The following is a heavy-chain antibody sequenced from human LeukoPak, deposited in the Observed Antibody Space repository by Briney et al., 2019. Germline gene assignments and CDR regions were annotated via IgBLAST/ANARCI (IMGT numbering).Heavy chain of an antibody. CDR3: AKSGLRYFDRLLCPLDY. CDR1: GFTFSSYG. CDR2: ISYDGSNK. J-gene: IGHJ4*02. Sequence: GGSLRLSCAASGFTFSSYGMHWVRQAPGKGLEWVAVISYDGSNKYYADSVKGRFTISRDNSKNTLYLQMNSLRAEDTAVYYCAKSGLRYFDRLLCPLDYWGQGTLVTVSS. V-gene: IGHV3-30*18. D-gene: IGHD3-9*01.